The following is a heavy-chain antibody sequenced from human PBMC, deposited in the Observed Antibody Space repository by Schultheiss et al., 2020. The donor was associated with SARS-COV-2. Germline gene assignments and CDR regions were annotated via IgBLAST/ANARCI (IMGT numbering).Heavy chain of an antibody. Sequence: GGSLRLSCAASGFTFSSYSMNWVRQAPGKGLEWVAVVSYDGSNKYYADSVKGRFTISRDNSKNTLYLQMNSRRAEDTAVYYCARVGPSTVTTSLDYWGQGTLVTVSS. CDR2: VSYDGSNK. V-gene: IGHV3-30*03. CDR3: ARVGPSTVTTSLDY. D-gene: IGHD4-17*01. J-gene: IGHJ4*02. CDR1: GFTFSSYS.